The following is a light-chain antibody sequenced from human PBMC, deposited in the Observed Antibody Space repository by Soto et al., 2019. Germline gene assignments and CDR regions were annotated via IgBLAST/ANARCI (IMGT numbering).Light chain of an antibody. CDR3: QPSYSTPWK. CDR2: AAS. V-gene: IGKV1-39*01. J-gene: IGKJ1*01. Sequence: DIQMTQSPSSLSASVGARVTITCRASHSISSYLNWYQQKPWKAPKLLIYAASSLQSGVTSRFSGSGSGTDFTLSISSLQPEAFANYYGQPSYSTPWKFGQGTKVDSK. CDR1: HSISSY.